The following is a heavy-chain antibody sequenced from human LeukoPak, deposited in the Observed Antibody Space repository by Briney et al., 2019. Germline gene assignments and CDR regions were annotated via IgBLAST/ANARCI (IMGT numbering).Heavy chain of an antibody. CDR1: GDSISSSSYY. Sequence: SETLSLTCTVSGDSISSSSYYWGWIRQPPGKGLEWIGEINHSGSTNYNPSLKSRVTVSVDTSKNQFSLKLSSVTAADTAVYYCARDPIVGATNDYWGQGTLVTVSS. D-gene: IGHD1-26*01. J-gene: IGHJ4*02. V-gene: IGHV4-39*07. CDR3: ARDPIVGATNDY. CDR2: INHSGST.